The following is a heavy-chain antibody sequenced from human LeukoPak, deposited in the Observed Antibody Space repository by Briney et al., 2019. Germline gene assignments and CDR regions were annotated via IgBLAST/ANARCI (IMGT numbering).Heavy chain of an antibody. Sequence: GRSLRLSCAASGFTFSSYAMHWVRQAPGKGLEWVAVISYDGSNKYYADSVKGRFTISRDNSKNTLYLQMNSLRAEDTAVYYCARESYYDSSGYYYYYYYMDVWGKGTTVTVSS. CDR3: ARESYYDSSGYYYYYYYMDV. CDR2: ISYDGSNK. CDR1: GFTFSSYA. D-gene: IGHD3-22*01. J-gene: IGHJ6*03. V-gene: IGHV3-30-3*01.